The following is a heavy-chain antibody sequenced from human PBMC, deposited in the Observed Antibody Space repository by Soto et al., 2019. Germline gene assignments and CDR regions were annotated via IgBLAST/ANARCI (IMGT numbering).Heavy chain of an antibody. CDR3: ARDLNYYDSSGYYNWFDP. V-gene: IGHV3-33*01. Sequence: GGSLRLSCAASGFTFSSYGMHWVRQAPGKGLEWVAVIWYDGSNKYYADSVKGRFTISRDNSKNTLYPQMNSLRAEDTAVYYCARDLNYYDSSGYYNWFDPWGQGTLVTVSS. J-gene: IGHJ5*02. CDR2: IWYDGSNK. D-gene: IGHD3-22*01. CDR1: GFTFSSYG.